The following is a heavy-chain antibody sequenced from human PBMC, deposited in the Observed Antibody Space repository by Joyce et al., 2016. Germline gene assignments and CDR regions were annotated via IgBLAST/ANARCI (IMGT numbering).Heavy chain of an antibody. CDR2: ISSDGSQK. D-gene: IGHD3-16*01. J-gene: IGHJ4*02. CDR1: GFTFSDYS. V-gene: IGHV3-30-3*01. Sequence: QVQLVESGGGVVQPGRSLRFSCAASGFTFSDYSFHWVRQAPGKGLEWVAVISSDGSQKYYADSLKGRFTVSRDNSKNTLYLQMNSLRAEDTAVYYCTRAYDYVWGSFWGQGTLVTVSS. CDR3: TRAYDYVWGSF.